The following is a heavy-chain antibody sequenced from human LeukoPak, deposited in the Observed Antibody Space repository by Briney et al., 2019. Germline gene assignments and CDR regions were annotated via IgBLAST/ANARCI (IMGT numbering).Heavy chain of an antibody. CDR2: MNPNSGNT. CDR3: ASRYQPLLSLNAFDI. J-gene: IGHJ3*02. D-gene: IGHD2-2*01. CDR1: GYTFINYD. Sequence: ASVKVSCKASGYTFINYDINWVRQAPGQGLEWMGWMNPNSGNTGYAQKFQGRVTISRNTSICTAYMELTSLRSEDTAVYYCASRYQPLLSLNAFDIWGQGTMVTVSS. V-gene: IGHV1-8*02.